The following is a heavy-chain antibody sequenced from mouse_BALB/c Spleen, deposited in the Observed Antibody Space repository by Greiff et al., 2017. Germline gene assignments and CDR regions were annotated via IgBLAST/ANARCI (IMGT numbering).Heavy chain of an antibody. D-gene: IGHD1-1*01. CDR2: IRNKANGYTT. CDR1: GFTFTDYY. Sequence: EVMLVESGGGLVQPGGSLRLSCATSGFTFTDYYMSWVRQPPGKALELLGVIRNKANGYTTEYSASVKGRFTISRDNSQSILYLQMNTLRAEDSATYFCARALYYDGSSLYWYFDVWGAGTTVTVSA. V-gene: IGHV7-3*02. CDR3: ARALYYDGSSLYWYFDV. J-gene: IGHJ1*01.